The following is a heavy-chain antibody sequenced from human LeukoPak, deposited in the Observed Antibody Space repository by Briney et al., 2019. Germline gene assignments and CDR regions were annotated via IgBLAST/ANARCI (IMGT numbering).Heavy chain of an antibody. J-gene: IGHJ1*01. CDR3: ARDRIAVAGIEYFQH. CDR2: IWYDGSNK. CDR1: GFTFSSYG. D-gene: IGHD6-19*01. Sequence: PGGSLRLSCAASGFTFSSYGMHWVRQAPGKGLEWVAVIWYDGSNKYYADSVKGRFTISRDNSKNTLYLQMNSLRAEDTAVYYCARDRIAVAGIEYFQHWGQGTLVTVSS. V-gene: IGHV3-33*01.